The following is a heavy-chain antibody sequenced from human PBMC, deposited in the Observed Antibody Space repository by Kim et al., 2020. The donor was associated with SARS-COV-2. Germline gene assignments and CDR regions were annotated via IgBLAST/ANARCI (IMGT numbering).Heavy chain of an antibody. V-gene: IGHV3-21*01. J-gene: IGHJ6*02. CDR3: AKEGGLYYYYYGMDV. CDR1: DFTFSDYT. Sequence: GGSLRLSCAASDFTFSDYTMNWVRLAPGKGLEWVSSISSSSTYIYYADSVKGRFTVSRDNARNSLYLQMNGLRAEDTAVYFCAKEGGLYYYYYGMDVWGQGTTVTVSS. CDR2: ISSSSTYI.